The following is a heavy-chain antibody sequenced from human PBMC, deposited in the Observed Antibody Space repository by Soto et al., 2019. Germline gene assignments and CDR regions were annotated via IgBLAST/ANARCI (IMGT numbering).Heavy chain of an antibody. J-gene: IGHJ6*02. CDR1: GGTFSSYA. D-gene: IGHD3-16*01. V-gene: IGHV1-69*01. CDR3: ARSESAGAARTLGYYYGMDV. CDR2: IIPIFGTA. Sequence: QVQLVQSGAEVKKPGSSVKVSCKASGGTFSSYAISWVRQAPGQGLEWMGGIIPIFGTANYAQKFQGRVTITADECKSTAYMELSSLRSEDTAVYYCARSESAGAARTLGYYYGMDVWGQGTTVTVSS.